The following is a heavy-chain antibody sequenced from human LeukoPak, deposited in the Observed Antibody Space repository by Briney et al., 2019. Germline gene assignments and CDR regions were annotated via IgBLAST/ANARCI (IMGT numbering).Heavy chain of an antibody. CDR3: AREGPISDAFDI. CDR2: ISSSGSTI. Sequence: GGSLRLSCAASGFTFSSYSMNWVRQAPGKGLEWVSYISSSGSTIYYADSVKGRFTISRDNAKNSLYLQMNSLRAEDTAVYYCAREGPISDAFDIWGQGTMVTVSS. CDR1: GFTFSSYS. V-gene: IGHV3-48*04. J-gene: IGHJ3*02. D-gene: IGHD3-3*01.